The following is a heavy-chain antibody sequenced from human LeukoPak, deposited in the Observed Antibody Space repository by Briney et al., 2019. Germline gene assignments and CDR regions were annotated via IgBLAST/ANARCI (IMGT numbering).Heavy chain of an antibody. D-gene: IGHD3-3*01. CDR3: ARDRDYDGDFWSGYPRTAFDI. CDR2: ISAYNGNT. J-gene: IGHJ3*02. Sequence: ASVKVSCKASGYTFTSYGISWVRQAPGQGLEWMGWISAYNGNTNYAQKLQGRVTMTTDTSTSTAYMELRSLRSDDTAVYYCARDRDYDGDFWSGYPRTAFDIWGQGTMVTVSS. V-gene: IGHV1-18*01. CDR1: GYTFTSYG.